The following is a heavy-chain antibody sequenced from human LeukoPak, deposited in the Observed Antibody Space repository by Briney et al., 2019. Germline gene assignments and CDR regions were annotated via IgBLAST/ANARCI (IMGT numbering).Heavy chain of an antibody. J-gene: IGHJ3*02. CDR1: GFTFTDSA. CDR3: ARDSGSGWELLAAFDI. D-gene: IGHD1-26*01. CDR2: ISSSSSYI. Sequence: GGSLRLSCAGSGFTFTDSAINWVRQAPGKGLEWVSSISSSSSYIYYADSVKGRFTISRDNAKNSLYLQMNSLRAEDTAVYYCARDSGSGWELLAAFDIWGQGTMVTVSS. V-gene: IGHV3-21*01.